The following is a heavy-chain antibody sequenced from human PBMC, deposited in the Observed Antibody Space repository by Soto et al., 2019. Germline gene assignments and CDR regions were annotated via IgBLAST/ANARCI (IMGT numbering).Heavy chain of an antibody. CDR1: GYTFTSYG. Sequence: AASVKVSCTASGYTFTSYGISWVRQAPGQGLEWMGWISAYNGNTNYAQKLQGRVTMTTDTSTSTAYMELRSLRSDDTAVYYCARDSLYYDSSGYEFDYWGQGTLVTVSS. D-gene: IGHD3-22*01. V-gene: IGHV1-18*01. CDR3: ARDSLYYDSSGYEFDY. J-gene: IGHJ4*02. CDR2: ISAYNGNT.